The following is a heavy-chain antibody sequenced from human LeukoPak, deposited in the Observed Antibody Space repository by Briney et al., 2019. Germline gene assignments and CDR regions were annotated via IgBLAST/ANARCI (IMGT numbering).Heavy chain of an antibody. CDR2: ISGSGVST. CDR1: GFTFSSYS. CDR3: AKDHMRDGYNYGYWYFDL. J-gene: IGHJ2*01. V-gene: IGHV3-23*01. Sequence: GGSLRLPCAASGFTFSSYSMTWVRQAPGKGLEWVSAISGSGVSTYYADSVKGRFTISRDNSKNTLHLQMNSLRAEDTAVYYCAKDHMRDGYNYGYWYFDLWGRDTLVTVSS. D-gene: IGHD5-24*01.